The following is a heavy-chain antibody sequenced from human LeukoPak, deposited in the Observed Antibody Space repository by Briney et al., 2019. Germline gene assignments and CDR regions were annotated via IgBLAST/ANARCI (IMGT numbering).Heavy chain of an antibody. CDR1: GFTFSSYA. CDR3: ASRDPCHGGTCYALAY. V-gene: IGHV3-23*01. J-gene: IGHJ4*02. Sequence: HPGGSLRLSCAASGFTFSSYAMSWVRQAPGKGLEWVSAISGSGGSTYYADSVKGRFTISRDNSKNTLYLQMNSLRAEDTAVYYCASRDPCHGGTCYALAYWGQGTLVTVSS. D-gene: IGHD2-15*01. CDR2: ISGSGGST.